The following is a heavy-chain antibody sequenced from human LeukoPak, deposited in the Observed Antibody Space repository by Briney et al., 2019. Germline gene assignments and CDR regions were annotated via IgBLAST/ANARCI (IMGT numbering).Heavy chain of an antibody. J-gene: IGHJ6*02. V-gene: IGHV1-46*01. Sequence: ASVKVSCKASGYTFTSYYMHWVRQAPGQGLEWMGIINPSGDSTSYAQKFQGRVTMTRDTSTSTVYMELSSLRSEDTAVYYCARDLLSAVAGDYYYYYGMDVWGQGTTVTVSS. CDR2: INPSGDST. D-gene: IGHD6-19*01. CDR1: GYTFTSYY. CDR3: ARDLLSAVAGDYYYYYGMDV.